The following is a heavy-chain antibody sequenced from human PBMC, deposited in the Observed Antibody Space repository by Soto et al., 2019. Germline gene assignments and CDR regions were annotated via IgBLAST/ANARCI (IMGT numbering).Heavy chain of an antibody. Sequence: QVQLVESGGGVVQPGTSLRLSCATSGFTFSTFSMHWVRQAPGKGLEWVAHISYDGSEKDYADSVKGRFTISRDNSDNTLFLQMNSLTSEDTGVYYCARGPESGDFWGQGTLVTFPS. V-gene: IGHV3-30*04. CDR3: ARGPESGDF. D-gene: IGHD1-26*01. CDR1: GFTFSTFS. J-gene: IGHJ4*02. CDR2: ISYDGSEK.